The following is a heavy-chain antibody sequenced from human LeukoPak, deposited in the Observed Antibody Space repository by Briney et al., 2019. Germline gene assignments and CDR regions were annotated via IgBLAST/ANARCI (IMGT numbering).Heavy chain of an antibody. CDR1: EFTFSSYA. Sequence: GGSLRLSCAASEFTFSSYAMSWVRQAPGKGLEWVSVIYSGGSTYYADSVKGRFTISRDNSKNTLYLQMNSLRAEDTAVYYCAANYYYDSSGYFGLFYWGQGTLVTVSS. V-gene: IGHV3-53*01. J-gene: IGHJ4*02. CDR3: AANYYYDSSGYFGLFY. D-gene: IGHD3-22*01. CDR2: IYSGGST.